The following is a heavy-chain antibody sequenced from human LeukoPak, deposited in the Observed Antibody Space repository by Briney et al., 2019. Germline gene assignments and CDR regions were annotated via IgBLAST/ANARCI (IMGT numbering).Heavy chain of an antibody. CDR1: GGTFSSYA. CDR3: ARAMIVVAENYYFDY. D-gene: IGHD3-22*01. J-gene: IGHJ4*02. V-gene: IGHV1-69*04. Sequence: ASVKVSCKASGGTFSSYAISLVRQAPGQGLEWMVRIIPILGIANYAQKFQGRVTITADKSTSTAYMELSSLRSEDTAVYYCARAMIVVAENYYFDYWGQGTLVTVSS. CDR2: IIPILGIA.